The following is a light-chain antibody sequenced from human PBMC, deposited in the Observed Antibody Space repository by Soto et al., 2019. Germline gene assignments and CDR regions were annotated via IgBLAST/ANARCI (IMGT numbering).Light chain of an antibody. CDR1: ESRLRTDGNNY. V-gene: IGKV2-28*01. Sequence: DIVMTQSPLSLRVTPGEPASISCRSSESRLRTDGNNYLDMYLQKPGQSPQLPIYFGSTQASGVPDRFSGNGSDTDFTLTISRVEAEDVGVSYCMQALHTRWTFGQGPKVEIK. CDR2: FGS. J-gene: IGKJ1*01. CDR3: MQALHTRWT.